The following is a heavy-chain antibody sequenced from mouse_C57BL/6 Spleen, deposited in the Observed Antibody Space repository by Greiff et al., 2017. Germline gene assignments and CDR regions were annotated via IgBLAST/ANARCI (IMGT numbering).Heavy chain of an antibody. J-gene: IGHJ2*01. Sequence: EVQLVESGPGLVKPSQSLSLTCSVTGYSITSGYYWNWIRQFPGNKLEWMGYISYDGSNNYNPSLKNRISITRDTSKNQFFLKLNSVTTEDTATYYCARRNGYYYFDYWGEGTTLTVSS. CDR3: ARRNGYYYFDY. D-gene: IGHD2-3*01. V-gene: IGHV3-6*01. CDR1: GYSITSGYY. CDR2: ISYDGSN.